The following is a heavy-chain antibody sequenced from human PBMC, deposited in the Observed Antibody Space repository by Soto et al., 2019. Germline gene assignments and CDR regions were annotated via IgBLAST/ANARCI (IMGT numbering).Heavy chain of an antibody. V-gene: IGHV4-31*03. CDR2: IYYSGST. D-gene: IGHD3-22*01. CDR1: DGSNSRGGYH. CDR3: ARQPSYYGGSGYKLDSLDI. J-gene: IGHJ3*02. Sequence: TLSLTCTVADGSNSRGGYHMSWIPQNPGKGLEWIGYIYYSGSTYYNPSLKSRVTISVDTSKNQFSLKLSSVTAADTAVYYCARQPSYYGGSGYKLDSLDICDQGTMIVVSS.